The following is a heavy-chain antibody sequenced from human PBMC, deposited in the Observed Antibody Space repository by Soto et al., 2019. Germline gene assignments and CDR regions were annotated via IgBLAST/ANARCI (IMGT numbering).Heavy chain of an antibody. D-gene: IGHD3-22*01. J-gene: IGHJ4*02. CDR2: IYYSGST. V-gene: IGHV4-31*03. Sequence: SETLSLTCTVSGGSISSGGYYWSWIRQHPGKGLEWIGYIYYSGSTYYNPSLKSRVTISVDTSKNQFSLKLSSVTAADTAVYYCARADSSGYYYFDCWGQGTLVTVSS. CDR3: ARADSSGYYYFDC. CDR1: GGSISSGGYY.